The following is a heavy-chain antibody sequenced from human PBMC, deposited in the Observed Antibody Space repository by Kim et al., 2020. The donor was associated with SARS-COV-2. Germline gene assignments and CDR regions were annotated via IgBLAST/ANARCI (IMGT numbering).Heavy chain of an antibody. V-gene: IGHV1-18*01. CDR2: ISAYNGNT. CDR1: GYTFTSYG. Sequence: ASVKVSCKASGYTFTSYGISWVRQAPGQGLEGMGWISAYNGNTNYAQKLQGRVTMTTDTSTSTAYMELRSLRSDDTAVYYCARGGQDIVLSGAQGDYWGQGTLVTVSS. J-gene: IGHJ4*02. D-gene: IGHD2-8*01. CDR3: ARGGQDIVLSGAQGDY.